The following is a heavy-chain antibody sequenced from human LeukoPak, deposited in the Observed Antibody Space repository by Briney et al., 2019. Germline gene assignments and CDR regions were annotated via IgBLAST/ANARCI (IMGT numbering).Heavy chain of an antibody. J-gene: IGHJ6*03. D-gene: IGHD2-2*01. CDR3: ARQIPYCSSTSCFNVYYYYYMDV. CDR1: GFTFSSYG. Sequence: GGSLRLSCAASGFTFSSYGMHWVRQAPGKGLEWVAFIRYDGSNKYYADSVKGRFTISRDNSKNTLYLQMNSLRAEDTAVYYCARQIPYCSSTSCFNVYYYYYMDVWGKGTTVTVSS. CDR2: IRYDGSNK. V-gene: IGHV3-30*02.